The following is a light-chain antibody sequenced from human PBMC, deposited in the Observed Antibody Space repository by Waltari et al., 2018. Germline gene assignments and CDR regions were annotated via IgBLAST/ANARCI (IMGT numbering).Light chain of an antibody. CDR1: QSVGSSS. J-gene: IGKJ1*01. Sequence: EIVLTQSPGTASLSPGERVTLSCRASQSVGSSSLAWYQQKPGQAPRLVIYRASRRATGMPDRFSCSGSGTDFSLTISRLEPEDFAVYYCQQHGTLPATFGQGTKVEIK. CDR2: RAS. V-gene: IGKV3-20*01. CDR3: QQHGTLPAT.